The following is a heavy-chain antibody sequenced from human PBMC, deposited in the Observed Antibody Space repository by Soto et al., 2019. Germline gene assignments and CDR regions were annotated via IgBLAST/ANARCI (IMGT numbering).Heavy chain of an antibody. CDR1: GFTFSSYA. Sequence: GESLSLSXAASGFTFSSYAMSWVRQAPGKGLEWVSAISGSGGSTYYAGSVQGRFTISRDNSKNTLYLQMNSLRAEDTAVYYRAKDYYGSGSPGIGMDVWGQGTTVTVSS. CDR3: AKDYYGSGSPGIGMDV. D-gene: IGHD3-10*01. CDR2: ISGSGGST. J-gene: IGHJ6*02. V-gene: IGHV3-23*01.